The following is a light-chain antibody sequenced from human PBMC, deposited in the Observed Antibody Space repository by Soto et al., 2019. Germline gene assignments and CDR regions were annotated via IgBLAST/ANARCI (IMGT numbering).Light chain of an antibody. CDR2: DAS. CDR3: QQYNSYRT. V-gene: IGKV1-5*01. Sequence: DIQMTQSPSTLSASVGDRVTITCRASQSISSWLAWYQQKPGKAPKLLIYDASSLESGVTSRFSGSGSGKEFTLTISSLQPDDFATYYCQQYNSYRTFGQGTKVEIK. CDR1: QSISSW. J-gene: IGKJ1*01.